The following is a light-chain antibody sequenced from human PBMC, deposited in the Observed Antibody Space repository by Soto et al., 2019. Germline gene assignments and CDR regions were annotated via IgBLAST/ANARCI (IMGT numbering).Light chain of an antibody. J-gene: IGLJ1*01. Sequence: QSVLTQPASVSGSPGQSLTISCTGTSSDVGSYNLVSWYQQYPGKAPRLMIFEVRKRPSGVSNRFSGSKSGNTASLTIAGLQAEDEADYYCCSSAGSSTYVFGTGTKLTVL. V-gene: IGLV2-23*02. CDR2: EVR. CDR3: CSSAGSSTYV. CDR1: SSDVGSYNL.